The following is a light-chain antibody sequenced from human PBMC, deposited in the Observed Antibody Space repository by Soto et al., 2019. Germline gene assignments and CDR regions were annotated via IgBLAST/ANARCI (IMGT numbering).Light chain of an antibody. J-gene: IGKJ3*01. Sequence: DIVMTQSPDSLAVSLGERATINCKSSQSVLYSSNNKNYLAWYQQKPGQPPKLLIYWASTRESGVPDRFSGSWSGTDFTLTISSLQAEDVAVYYCQQYYSTPRGPFGPGTKVDIK. CDR2: WAS. V-gene: IGKV4-1*01. CDR3: QQYYSTPRGP. CDR1: QSVLYSSNNKNY.